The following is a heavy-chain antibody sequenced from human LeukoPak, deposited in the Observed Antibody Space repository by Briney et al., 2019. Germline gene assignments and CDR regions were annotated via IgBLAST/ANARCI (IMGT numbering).Heavy chain of an antibody. CDR1: GGTFSSYA. V-gene: IGHV1-69*05. CDR2: IIPIFGTA. J-gene: IGHJ4*02. Sequence: SVKVSCKASGGTFSSYAISWVRQAPGQGLEWMGGIIPIFGTANFAQKFQGRVTITTDESTSTAYMELSSLRSEDTAVYYCAGDPSPPSYGSPIFDYWGQETLVTVSS. D-gene: IGHD5-18*01. CDR3: AGDPSPPSYGSPIFDY.